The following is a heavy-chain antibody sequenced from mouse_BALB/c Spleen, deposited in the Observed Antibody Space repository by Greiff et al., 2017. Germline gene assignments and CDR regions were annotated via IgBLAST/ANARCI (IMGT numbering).Heavy chain of an antibody. CDR2: INPNNGGT. D-gene: IGHD2-1*01. V-gene: IGHV1-18*01. CDR3: ARSVYYGNYRDYAMDY. CDR1: GYTFTDYN. J-gene: IGHJ4*01. Sequence: EVQLQQSGPELVKPGASVKIPCKASGYTFTDYNMDWVKQSHGKSLEWIGDINPNNGGTIYNQKFKGKATLTVDKSSSTAYMELRSLTSEDTAVYYCARSVYYGNYRDYAMDYWGQGTSVTVSS.